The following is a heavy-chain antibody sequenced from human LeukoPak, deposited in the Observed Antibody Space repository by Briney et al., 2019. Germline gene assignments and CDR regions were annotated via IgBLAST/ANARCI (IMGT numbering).Heavy chain of an antibody. CDR2: IDTSGSA. Sequence: SETLSLTCTVSGGSISSYHWNWIRQPAGKGLEWIGHIDTSGSANYNPSLKSRVTMSVDTSKNQISLKLNSVTAADTAVYYCARPLGYCSGGSCYEGGFDPWGQGTLVTVSS. CDR1: GGSISSYH. CDR3: ARPLGYCSGGSCYEGGFDP. D-gene: IGHD2-15*01. J-gene: IGHJ5*02. V-gene: IGHV4-4*07.